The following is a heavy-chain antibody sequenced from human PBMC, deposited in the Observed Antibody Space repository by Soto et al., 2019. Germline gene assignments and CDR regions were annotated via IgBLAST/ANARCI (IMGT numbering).Heavy chain of an antibody. CDR2: IKSKTDGGTT. V-gene: IGHV3-15*07. CDR3: TTDPTPGDRSGWCCPDAFDI. CDR1: SVSHAW. Sequence: SVSHAWMNWVRQAPGKGLEWVGRIKSKTDGGTTDYAAPVKGRFTISRDDSKNTLYLQKNSLNTGDTAVYYCTTDPTPGDRSGWCCPDAFDIWGQGTMVTVSS. J-gene: IGHJ3*02. D-gene: IGHD6-19*01.